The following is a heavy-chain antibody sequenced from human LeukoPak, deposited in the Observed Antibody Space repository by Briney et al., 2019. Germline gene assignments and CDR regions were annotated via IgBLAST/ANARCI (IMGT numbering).Heavy chain of an antibody. CDR2: ISGNTSYI. Sequence: GGSLRLSCVGSGFSLFSYSINWVRQAPGKGLEWVSSISGNTSYIYYADSVKGRFTISRDNAENSLYLQMNSLRAEDTAVYYCARDKMYTSSADYWGQGTLVTVSS. J-gene: IGHJ4*02. V-gene: IGHV3-21*01. D-gene: IGHD5-24*01. CDR3: ARDKMYTSSADY. CDR1: GFSLFSYS.